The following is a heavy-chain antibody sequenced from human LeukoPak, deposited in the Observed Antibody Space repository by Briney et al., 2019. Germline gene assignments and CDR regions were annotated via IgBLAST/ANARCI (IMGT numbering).Heavy chain of an antibody. CDR1: GGSISNYY. CDR3: SRGGRYNYTSVAYFDP. CDR2: IYTSGST. D-gene: IGHD1-1*01. J-gene: IGHJ5*02. Sequence: PSETLSLTCTVSGGSISNYYWSWIRQPAGKGLEWIGRIYTSGSTSYNPSLKSRVTMSVDTSKNQFSLKLSSVTAADTAVYYCSRGGRYNYTSVAYFDPWGQGTLVTVSS. V-gene: IGHV4-4*07.